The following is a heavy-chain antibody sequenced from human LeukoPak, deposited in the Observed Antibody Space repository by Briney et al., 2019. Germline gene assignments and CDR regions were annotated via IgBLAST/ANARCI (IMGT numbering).Heavy chain of an antibody. D-gene: IGHD2-15*01. J-gene: IGHJ4*02. CDR2: ISSDGSST. CDR3: ARVGLYCSGGSCYDC. V-gene: IGHV3-74*03. Sequence: GGSLRLSCAASGFTFSSYWMHWVRQAPGKGLVWVSRISSDGSSTTYADSVKGRFTISRDNAKNTLYLQMNSLRAEDTAVYYRARVGLYCSGGSCYDCWGQGTLVTVSS. CDR1: GFTFSSYW.